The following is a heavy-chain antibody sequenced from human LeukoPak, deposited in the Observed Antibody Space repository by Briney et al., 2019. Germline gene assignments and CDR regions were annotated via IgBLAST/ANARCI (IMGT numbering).Heavy chain of an antibody. V-gene: IGHV3-48*03. CDR2: ISSSGSTI. CDR1: GFTFSSYE. Sequence: GGSLRLSCAASGFTFSSYEMNWVRQAPGKGLEWISFISSSGSTIYYADSVKGRFTISRDNAKNSLYLQMNSLRAEDTAVYYCASNSLELAYYFDYWGQGTLVTVSS. CDR3: ASNSLELAYYFDY. J-gene: IGHJ4*02. D-gene: IGHD6-13*01.